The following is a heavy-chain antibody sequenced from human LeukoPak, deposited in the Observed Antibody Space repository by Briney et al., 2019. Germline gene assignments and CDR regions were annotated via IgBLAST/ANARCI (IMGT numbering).Heavy chain of an antibody. D-gene: IGHD3-10*01. V-gene: IGHV1-69*13. CDR2: IIPIFGTA. Sequence: SVKVSCKASGGTFSSYAISWVRQAPGQGLEWMGGIIPIFGTANYAQKFQGRVTITADESTSTAYMELSSLRSEDTAVYYCASNVNGSGSYYNNYYYYYYMDVWGKGTTATVSS. J-gene: IGHJ6*03. CDR3: ASNVNGSGSYYNNYYYYYYMDV. CDR1: GGTFSSYA.